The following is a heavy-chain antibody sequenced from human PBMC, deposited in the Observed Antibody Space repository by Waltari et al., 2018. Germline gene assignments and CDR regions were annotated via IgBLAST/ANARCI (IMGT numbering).Heavy chain of an antibody. CDR1: GFTFDDYA. CDR3: AKDMGRDGYNYPDY. CDR2: ISWDGGST. D-gene: IGHD5-12*01. V-gene: IGHV3-43D*03. Sequence: EVQLVESGGVVVQPGGSLRLSCAASGFTFDDYAMPWLRQAPGKGLEWVSLISWDGGSTYYADSVKGRFTISRDNSKNSLYLQMNSLRAEDTALYYCAKDMGRDGYNYPDYWGQGTLVTVSS. J-gene: IGHJ4*02.